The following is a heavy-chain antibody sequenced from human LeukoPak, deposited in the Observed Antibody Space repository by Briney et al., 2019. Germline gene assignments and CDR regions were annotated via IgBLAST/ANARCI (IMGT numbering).Heavy chain of an antibody. Sequence: QPGGSLRLSCAASGFTFSSYWMHWVRQAPGKGLVWVSRINSDGSSTSYADSVKGRFTISRDNAKNTLYLQMNSLRAEDTAVYYCARETYYGSGSYAWDYWGQGTLVTVSS. J-gene: IGHJ4*02. CDR3: ARETYYGSGSYAWDY. CDR1: GFTFSSYW. CDR2: INSDGSST. V-gene: IGHV3-74*01. D-gene: IGHD3-10*01.